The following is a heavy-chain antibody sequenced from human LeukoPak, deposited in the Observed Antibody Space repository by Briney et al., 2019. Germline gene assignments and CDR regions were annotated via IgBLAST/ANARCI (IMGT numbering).Heavy chain of an antibody. CDR2: IRSSSSTI. CDR1: GFTFSSYS. Sequence: PGGSLRLSCAASGFTFSSYSMNWVRQAPGKGLEWVSYIRSSSSTIYSADSVKGRFTISTDNANNSLYLQMNSLGAEDTAVYYCARAAAGTFYFDYWGQGTLVTVSS. V-gene: IGHV3-48*01. D-gene: IGHD6-13*01. CDR3: ARAAAGTFYFDY. J-gene: IGHJ4*02.